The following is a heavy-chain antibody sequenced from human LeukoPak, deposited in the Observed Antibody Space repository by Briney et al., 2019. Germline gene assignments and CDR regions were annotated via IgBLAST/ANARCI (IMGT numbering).Heavy chain of an antibody. J-gene: IGHJ4*02. CDR3: ARVDRYKMATDY. V-gene: IGHV3-48*03. D-gene: IGHD5-24*01. Sequence: PGGSLRLSCAASGFTFSSYEMNWVRQAPGKGLEWVSYISSSGSTIYYADSVKGRFTISRDNAKNSLYLQINSLRAEDTAVYYCARVDRYKMATDYWGQGTLVTVSS. CDR1: GFTFSSYE. CDR2: ISSSGSTI.